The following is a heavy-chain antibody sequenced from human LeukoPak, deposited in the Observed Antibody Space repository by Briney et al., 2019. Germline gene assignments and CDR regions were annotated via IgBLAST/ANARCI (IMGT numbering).Heavy chain of an antibody. CDR2: INSDGSST. J-gene: IGHJ4*02. V-gene: IGHV3-74*01. Sequence: GGSLGLSCAASGFTFSSYWMQWVRQAQGQGLVWVSRINSDGSSTSYADSVKGRFTISRDNAKNTLYLQMNSLRAGVTAVYYCARDAIGITTYDSYFENWGQGTLVTVSS. CDR3: ARDAIGITTYDSYFEN. D-gene: IGHD3-22*01. CDR1: GFTFSSYW.